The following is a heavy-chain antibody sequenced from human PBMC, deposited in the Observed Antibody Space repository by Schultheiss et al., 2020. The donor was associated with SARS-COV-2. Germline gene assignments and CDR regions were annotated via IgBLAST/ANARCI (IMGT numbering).Heavy chain of an antibody. CDR2: ISSSSSYI. J-gene: IGHJ6*02. CDR3: ARQVWFGELLLGNYYYYGMDV. V-gene: IGHV3-21*01. D-gene: IGHD3-10*01. Sequence: GESLKISCAASGFTFSSYSMNWVRQAPGKGLEWVSSISSSSSYIYYADSVKGRLTISRDNAKNSLYLQMNSLRAEDTAVYYCARQVWFGELLLGNYYYYGMDVWGQGTTVTVSS. CDR1: GFTFSSYS.